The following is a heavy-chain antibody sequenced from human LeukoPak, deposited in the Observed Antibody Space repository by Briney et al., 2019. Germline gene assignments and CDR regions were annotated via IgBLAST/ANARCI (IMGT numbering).Heavy chain of an antibody. CDR2: IYYSGST. CDR3: ARGYGDHWYGFDY. J-gene: IGHJ4*02. CDR1: GGSISSYY. D-gene: IGHD4-17*01. Sequence: SETLSLTCTVSGGSISSYYWSWIRQPPGKGLEWIGYIYYSGSTNYNPSLKSRVTISVDTSKNQFSLKLSSVTAADTAVYYCARGYGDHWYGFDYWGQGTLVTVSS. V-gene: IGHV4-59*01.